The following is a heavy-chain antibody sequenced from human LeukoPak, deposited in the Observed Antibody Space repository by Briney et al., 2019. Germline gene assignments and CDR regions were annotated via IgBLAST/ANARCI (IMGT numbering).Heavy chain of an antibody. Sequence: GGSLRLSCAASGFTFSSYAMHWVRQAPGKGLEWVAVISYDGSNKYYADSVKGRFTISRDNSKNTLYLQMNSLRAEDTAVYYCARGGGVLRFLESAFDYWGQGTLVTVPS. D-gene: IGHD3-3*01. V-gene: IGHV3-30*01. J-gene: IGHJ4*02. CDR2: ISYDGSNK. CDR1: GFTFSSYA. CDR3: ARGGGVLRFLESAFDY.